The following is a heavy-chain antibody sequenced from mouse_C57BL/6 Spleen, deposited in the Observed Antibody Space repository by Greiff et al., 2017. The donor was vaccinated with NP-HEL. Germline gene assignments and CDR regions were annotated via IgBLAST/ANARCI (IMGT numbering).Heavy chain of an antibody. V-gene: IGHV1-74*01. CDR3: AIPLLVYYCNYAWFAY. CDR2: IHPSDSDT. J-gene: IGHJ3*01. Sequence: QVQLQQPGAELVKPGASVKVSCKASGYTFTSYWMHWVKRRPGQGLEWIGRIHPSDSDTNYNQKFKGKATLTVDKSSSTAYMQLSSLTSEDSAVYYCAIPLLVYYCNYAWFAYWGQGTLVTVSA. CDR1: GYTFTSYW. D-gene: IGHD2-1*01.